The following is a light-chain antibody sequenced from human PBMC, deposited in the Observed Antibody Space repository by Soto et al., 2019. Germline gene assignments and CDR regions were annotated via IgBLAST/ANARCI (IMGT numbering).Light chain of an antibody. Sequence: EIVMTQSPATLSVSPGERATLSCRASQSVSSNLAWYQQKPGQAPMLLMYGASTRATGIPARFRGSGSGTEFALTLSSMQSEDFVVYYCQQYNNWPPTFGQGTRLEIK. CDR2: GAS. V-gene: IGKV3-15*01. J-gene: IGKJ5*01. CDR3: QQYNNWPPT. CDR1: QSVSSN.